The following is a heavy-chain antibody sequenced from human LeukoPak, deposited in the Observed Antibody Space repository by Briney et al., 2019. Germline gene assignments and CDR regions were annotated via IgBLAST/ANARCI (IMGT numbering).Heavy chain of an antibody. V-gene: IGHV1-2*04. J-gene: IGHJ4*02. D-gene: IGHD5-24*01. Sequence: GASVKVSCKASGYTFTGYYMHWVRQAPGQGLEWMGWINPNSGGTNYAQKFQGWVTMTRDTSISTAYMELSRLRSDDTAVYYCARAPRVRNGYNSYADYWGQGTLVTASS. CDR1: GYTFTGYY. CDR2: INPNSGGT. CDR3: ARAPRVRNGYNSYADY.